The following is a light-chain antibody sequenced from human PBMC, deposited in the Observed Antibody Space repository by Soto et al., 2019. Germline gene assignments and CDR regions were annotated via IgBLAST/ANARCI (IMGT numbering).Light chain of an antibody. CDR3: QQDYTYPWT. J-gene: IGKJ1*01. Sequence: PGQRVTLSCRASQSVSICSLTWYQQKPGQAPRLLIYGASNRATGIPVRFSGSGSGTDFTLTISSLDPEDFATYYCQQDYTYPWTFGQGTKVDIK. CDR1: QSVSICS. CDR2: GAS. V-gene: IGKV3D-7*01.